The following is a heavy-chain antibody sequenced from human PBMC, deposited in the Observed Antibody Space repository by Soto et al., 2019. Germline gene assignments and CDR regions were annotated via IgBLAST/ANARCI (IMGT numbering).Heavy chain of an antibody. Sequence: ASVKVSCKASGYSFSNYGISCVRQAPGQGLEWMGWIPIYTDDTHYAQNFQGRVTMTADTSTATAYMDLSNLTSDDTAVYFCARRSGTAILDSWGPGTLVTVSS. CDR1: GYSFSNYG. D-gene: IGHD1-1*01. CDR2: IPIYTDDT. CDR3: ARRSGTAILDS. J-gene: IGHJ4*02. V-gene: IGHV1-18*04.